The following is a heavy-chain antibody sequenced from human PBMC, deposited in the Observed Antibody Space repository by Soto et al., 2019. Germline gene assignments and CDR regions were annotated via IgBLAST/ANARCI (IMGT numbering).Heavy chain of an antibody. CDR2: ISYDGSNK. Sequence: GGSLRLSCAASGFTFSSYAMHWVRQAPGKGLEWVTVISYDGSNKYYADSVKGRFTISRDNSKNTLYLQMNSLRAEDTAVYYCARAFDGAVGFRNAFDIWGQGTMVT. J-gene: IGHJ3*02. CDR3: ARAFDGAVGFRNAFDI. CDR1: GFTFSSYA. V-gene: IGHV3-30-3*01. D-gene: IGHD6-19*01.